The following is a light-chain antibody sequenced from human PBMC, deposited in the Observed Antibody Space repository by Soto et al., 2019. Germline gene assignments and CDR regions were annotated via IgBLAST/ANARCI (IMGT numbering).Light chain of an antibody. CDR1: HSISSW. Sequence: DIHITQSPAALSASVGDRVTITCRASHSISSWLAWYQQKPGKAPKLLIYKASSLESGVPSRFSGSGSGTEFTLTISSMQPDDFATFYCQQYNGYSRTCGQGTKVE. CDR3: QQYNGYSRT. J-gene: IGKJ1*01. V-gene: IGKV1-5*03. CDR2: KAS.